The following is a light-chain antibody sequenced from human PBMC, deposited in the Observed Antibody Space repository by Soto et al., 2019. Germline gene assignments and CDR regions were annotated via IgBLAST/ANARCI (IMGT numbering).Light chain of an antibody. CDR3: QQYNNWPWT. CDR2: GAS. J-gene: IGKJ1*01. CDR1: QSVSSN. V-gene: IGKV3-15*01. Sequence: EIVMTQSPATLSVSPGERATLSCRASQSVSSNLAWYQQKPGQAPRLLIHGASTRAPGFPARFSGSGSGTDFTLTISSLQSEDFAVYYCQQYNNWPWTFGQGIKVYI.